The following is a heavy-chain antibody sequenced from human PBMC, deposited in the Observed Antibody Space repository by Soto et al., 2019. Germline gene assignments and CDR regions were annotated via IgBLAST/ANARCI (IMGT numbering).Heavy chain of an antibody. Sequence: QVQLVQSGAEVKKPGASVKVSCKTSGYTFTHYYMHWVRLAPGQGLEWMGVINPGGGYTTYAQKFQGRVTMTRDTSTSTVYMGLSSLKSEDTAVYYCGREYFDSRGTPPGDWGQGTLVTVSS. CDR2: INPGGGYT. V-gene: IGHV1-46*01. J-gene: IGHJ4*02. CDR3: GREYFDSRGTPPGD. D-gene: IGHD3-22*01. CDR1: GYTFTHYY.